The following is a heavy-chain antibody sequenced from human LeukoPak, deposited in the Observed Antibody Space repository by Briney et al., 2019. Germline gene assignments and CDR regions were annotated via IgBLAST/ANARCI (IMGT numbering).Heavy chain of an antibody. CDR1: GFTVSSNY. V-gene: IGHV3-66*01. CDR3: ARLRYSSGPLGF. J-gene: IGHJ4*02. D-gene: IGHD6-19*01. Sequence: GGSLRLSCAASGFTVSSNYMTWVRQAPGKGLEWVSSLDRGGNTYYADSVKGRFSLSRDNSKNTLYLQMTSLRAEDTAVYYCARLRYSSGPLGFWGQGTLVTVSS. CDR2: LDRGGNT.